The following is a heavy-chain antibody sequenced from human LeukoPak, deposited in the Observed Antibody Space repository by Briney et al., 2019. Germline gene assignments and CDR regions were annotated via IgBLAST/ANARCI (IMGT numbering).Heavy chain of an antibody. V-gene: IGHV3-23*01. CDR2: ITGSGGNT. Sequence: GSLRLCCAATGFIFSSYSMSWVRQAPGMGLEWDSVITGSGGNTYYADSVKGRFTISKDNSKNTVYLQMSSLRVDDTAVYYCAKAASSSWPSYYYGMDVWGQGTTVTVSS. J-gene: IGHJ6*02. D-gene: IGHD6-13*01. CDR1: GFIFSSYS. CDR3: AKAASSSWPSYYYGMDV.